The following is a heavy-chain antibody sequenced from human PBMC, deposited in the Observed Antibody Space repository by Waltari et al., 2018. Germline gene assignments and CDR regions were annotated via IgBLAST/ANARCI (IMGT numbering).Heavy chain of an antibody. V-gene: IGHV4-38-2*02. D-gene: IGHD1-20*01. J-gene: IGHJ4*02. CDR2: IYHSGST. CDR1: GYSIRSGYY. CDR3: ARDTPAPRITGATSVDY. Sequence: QVQLQESGPGLVKPSETLSLTCAVSGYSIRSGYYCGWIRPPRGKGVEWMVSIYHSGSTFYNPSLKSRVTISVDTSKNQFSLKLSSVTAADTAVYYCARDTPAPRITGATSVDYWGQGTLVTVSS.